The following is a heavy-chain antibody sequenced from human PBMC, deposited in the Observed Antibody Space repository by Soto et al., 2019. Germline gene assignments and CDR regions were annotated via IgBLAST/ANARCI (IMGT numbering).Heavy chain of an antibody. CDR2: ISSSSSYI. CDR3: ARGHYYDSSGAGGY. CDR1: GFTFSSYS. V-gene: IGHV3-21*01. D-gene: IGHD3-22*01. Sequence: EVQLVESGGGLVKPGGSLRLSCAASGFTFSSYSMNWVRQAPGKGLEWVSSISSSSSYIYYADSEKGRFTISRDNAKNSLYLQMNSLRAEDTAVYDCARGHYYDSSGAGGYWGQGTLVTVSS. J-gene: IGHJ4*02.